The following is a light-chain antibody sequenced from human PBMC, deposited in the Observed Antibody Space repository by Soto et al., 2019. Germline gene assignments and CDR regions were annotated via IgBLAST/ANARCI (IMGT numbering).Light chain of an antibody. V-gene: IGKV3-20*01. CDR1: QSVNSSL. J-gene: IGKJ2*01. CDR2: GAS. CDR3: QQYGNSPFT. Sequence: EIVLTQSPGTLSLSPGERATLSCRASQSVNSSLLAWYQQKPGQAPNLLIYGASSRATGIPDRFSGSGSETDFPLTISRLEPEDFAVYYCQQYGNSPFTFGQGTKLEI.